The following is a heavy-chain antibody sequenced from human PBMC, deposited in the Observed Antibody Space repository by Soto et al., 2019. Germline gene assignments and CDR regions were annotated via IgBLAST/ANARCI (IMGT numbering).Heavy chain of an antibody. Sequence: PSETLSLTCAVSGGSISSGGYSWSWIRQPPGKGLEWIGYIYHSGSTYYTPPLKSQVTISVDSSKNLFSLKLSSVTAAVTAVYYCLRAVRVYCSGFSCDSGLYGMDVWGQGTTVTVSS. CDR2: IYHSGST. D-gene: IGHD2-15*01. J-gene: IGHJ6*02. CDR1: GGSISSGGYS. V-gene: IGHV4-30-2*01. CDR3: LRAVRVYCSGFSCDSGLYGMDV.